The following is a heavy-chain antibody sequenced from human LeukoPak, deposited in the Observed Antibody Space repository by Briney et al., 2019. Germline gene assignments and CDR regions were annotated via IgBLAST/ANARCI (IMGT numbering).Heavy chain of an antibody. CDR2: IFPSGGEI. D-gene: IGHD2-8*02. Sequence: GGSLRLSCEASGFTFTTYSMTWVRQAPGKGLEWVSSIFPSGGEIHYADSVRGRFTISRDNSKSTLSLQMNSLRAEDTAIYYCATYRQVLLPFKSWGQGTLVTVSS. J-gene: IGHJ5*02. V-gene: IGHV3-23*01. CDR1: GFTFTTYS. CDR3: ATYRQVLLPFKS.